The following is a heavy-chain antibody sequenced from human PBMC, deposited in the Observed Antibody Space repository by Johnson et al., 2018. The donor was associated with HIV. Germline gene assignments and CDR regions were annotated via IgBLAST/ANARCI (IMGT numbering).Heavy chain of an antibody. D-gene: IGHD1-26*01. CDR3: VREGAPSGRDFGAFDI. J-gene: IGHJ3*02. V-gene: IGHV3-30*19. CDR2: ISSDESYK. Sequence: QVQLVESGGGVVQPGRSLRLSCAASGFTFSSYGMNWVRQAPGKGLEWVAVISSDESYKHYGDSVKGRFTVSKDSSKSTLFLQMNSLRPDDTAVYYCVREGAPSGRDFGAFDIWGQGTVVTVSS. CDR1: GFTFSSYG.